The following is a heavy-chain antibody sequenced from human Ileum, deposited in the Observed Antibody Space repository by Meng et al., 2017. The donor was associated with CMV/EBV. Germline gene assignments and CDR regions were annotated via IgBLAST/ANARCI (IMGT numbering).Heavy chain of an antibody. J-gene: IGHJ4*02. V-gene: IGHV3-23*04. Sequence: VMLVECGGGLVKPGGPLRLSCAASGFNLNDYYMSWIRQAPGKGLEWVSGISGSGDRTYYADSVKGRFTISRDNSKKTLYLQMNSLRVEDTAIYYCAKDGYGVVHHWGQGSLVTVSS. CDR2: ISGSGDRT. D-gene: IGHD5/OR15-5a*01. CDR3: AKDGYGVVHH. CDR1: GFNLNDYY.